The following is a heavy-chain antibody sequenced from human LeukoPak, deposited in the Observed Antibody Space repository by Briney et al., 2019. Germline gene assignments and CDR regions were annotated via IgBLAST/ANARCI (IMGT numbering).Heavy chain of an antibody. V-gene: IGHV3-9*03. J-gene: IGHJ3*02. CDR3: AKGGSGYYGILGAFDI. D-gene: IGHD3-3*01. CDR1: GFTFDDYA. CDR2: ISWNSGSI. Sequence: GGSLRLSCAASGFTFDDYAMHWVQQAPGKGLEWVSGISWNSGSIGYADSVKGQFTISRDNAKNSLYLQMNSLRAEDMALYYCAKGGSGYYGILGAFDIWGQGTMVTVSS.